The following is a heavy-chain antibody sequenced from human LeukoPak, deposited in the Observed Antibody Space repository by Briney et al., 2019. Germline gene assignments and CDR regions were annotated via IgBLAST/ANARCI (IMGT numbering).Heavy chain of an antibody. CDR3: AKGFGDSGYDFLYYYYGMDV. CDR1: GFTFSSYA. V-gene: IGHV3-23*01. J-gene: IGHJ6*02. CDR2: ISGSGGST. Sequence: GGSLRLSCAASGFTFSSYAMSWVHQAPGKGLEWVSAISGSGGSTYYADSVKGRFTISRDNSKNTLYLQMNSLRAEDTAVYYCAKGFGDSGYDFLYYYYGMDVWGQGTTVTVSS. D-gene: IGHD5-12*01.